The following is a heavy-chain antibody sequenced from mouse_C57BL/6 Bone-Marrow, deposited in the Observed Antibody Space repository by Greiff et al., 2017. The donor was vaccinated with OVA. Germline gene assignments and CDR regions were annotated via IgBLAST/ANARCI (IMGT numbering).Heavy chain of an antibody. CDR3: ARCTTVVATSFDY. CDR1: GYTFTSYW. Sequence: VKLQQPGAELVKPGASVKLSCKASGYTFTSYWMQWVKQRPGQGLEWIGEIDPSDSYTNYNQKFKGKATLTVDTSSSTAYMQLSSLTSEDSAVYYCARCTTVVATSFDYWGQGTTLTVSS. D-gene: IGHD1-1*01. V-gene: IGHV1-50*01. J-gene: IGHJ2*01. CDR2: IDPSDSYT.